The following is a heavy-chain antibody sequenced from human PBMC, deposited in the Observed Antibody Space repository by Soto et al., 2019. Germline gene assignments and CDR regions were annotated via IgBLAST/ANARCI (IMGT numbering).Heavy chain of an antibody. CDR2: ISSSSSYI. Sequence: EVQLVESGGGLVKPGGSLRLSCAASGFTFSSYSMNWVRQAPGKGLEWVSSISSSSSYIYYADSVNGRFTISRDNAKNSLYLQMNSLRAEDTAVYYCARELFTVTTWGHWYFDLWGRGTLVTVSS. CDR1: GFTFSSYS. J-gene: IGHJ2*01. CDR3: ARELFTVTTWGHWYFDL. V-gene: IGHV3-21*01. D-gene: IGHD4-17*01.